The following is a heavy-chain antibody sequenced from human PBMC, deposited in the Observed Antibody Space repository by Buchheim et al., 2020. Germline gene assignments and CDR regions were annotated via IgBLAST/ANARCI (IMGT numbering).Heavy chain of an antibody. CDR3: ARQDLGGSGSMPGDY. D-gene: IGHD3-10*01. J-gene: IGHJ4*02. CDR1: GYIFINYG. Sequence: QVQLVQSGAEVKKPGASVKVSCKASGYIFINYGIHWVRQAPGQRLEWLGWINAGNGNTKYSQKFQGRVSITRDTSASTAYMELSSLRPEDTAVYYCARQDLGGSGSMPGDYCGQGTL. CDR2: INAGNGNT. V-gene: IGHV1-3*01.